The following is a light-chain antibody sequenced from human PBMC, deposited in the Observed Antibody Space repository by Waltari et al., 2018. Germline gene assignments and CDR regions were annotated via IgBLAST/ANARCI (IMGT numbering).Light chain of an antibody. CDR1: QSVSDS. CDR3: QQRTNWPLMFT. V-gene: IGKV3-11*01. Sequence: EIVLTQSPATLSLSPGERATLSCRASQSVSDSLAWYQQKVGQAPRLLIYEASNRATGIPARFSGSGSGADFTLTISSLEPEDFAVYYCQQRTNWPLMFTFGQGTKLEIK. CDR2: EAS. J-gene: IGKJ2*01.